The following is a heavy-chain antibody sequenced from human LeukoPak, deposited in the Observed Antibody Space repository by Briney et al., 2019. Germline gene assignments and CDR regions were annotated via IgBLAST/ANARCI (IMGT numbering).Heavy chain of an antibody. V-gene: IGHV1-46*01. CDR2: INPSGGST. Sequence: ASVKVSCKASGYTFTSHYMHWVRQAPGQGLEWMGIINPSGGSTSYAQKFQGRVTMTRDTSTSTVYMELSSLRSEDTAVYYCARAPSSGYYYYWGQGTLVTVSS. CDR1: GYTFTSHY. D-gene: IGHD3-22*01. J-gene: IGHJ4*02. CDR3: ARAPSSGYYYY.